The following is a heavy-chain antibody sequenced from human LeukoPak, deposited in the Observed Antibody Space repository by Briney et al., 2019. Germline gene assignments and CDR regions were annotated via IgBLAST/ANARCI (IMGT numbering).Heavy chain of an antibody. V-gene: IGHV1-18*01. CDR1: EYTFTIYG. Sequence: ASVKLSCTASEYTFTIYGINWVRQAPGQGLEWMALISAYNGNTNYAQTLQGRVAMTTDTSTNTAYMKLRSLRSDDTAVYYCARSYYGGNSGDYWGQGTLVTVSS. D-gene: IGHD4-23*01. CDR3: ARSYYGGNSGDY. CDR2: ISAYNGNT. J-gene: IGHJ4*02.